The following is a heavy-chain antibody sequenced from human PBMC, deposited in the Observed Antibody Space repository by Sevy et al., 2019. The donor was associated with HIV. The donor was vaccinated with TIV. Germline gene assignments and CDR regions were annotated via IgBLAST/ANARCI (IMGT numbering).Heavy chain of an antibody. D-gene: IGHD3-10*01. V-gene: IGHV3-23*01. J-gene: IGHJ4*02. CDR2: ISGSGGST. CDR1: GFTFSSYA. CDR3: AKATYYYGSGSYFPDY. Sequence: GESLKISCAASGFTFSSYAMSWVRQAPGKGLEWVSAISGSGGSTYYADSVKGRFTISRDNSKNTLNLQMNSLRAEHRAVYYCAKATYYYGSGSYFPDYWGQGTLVTVSS.